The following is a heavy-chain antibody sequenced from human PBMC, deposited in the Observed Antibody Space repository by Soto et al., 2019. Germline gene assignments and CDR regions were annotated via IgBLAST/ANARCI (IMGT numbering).Heavy chain of an antibody. V-gene: IGHV1-18*01. D-gene: IGHD3-3*01. CDR1: GYTFTSYG. Sequence: ASVQVSCKASGYTFTSYGISWVRQAPGQGLEWMGWISAYNGNTNYAQKLQGRVTMTTDTSTSTAYMELRSLRSGDTAVYYCARDSGTIFGVVPIRSNYSYYGMDVWGQGTTVTVSS. CDR2: ISAYNGNT. CDR3: ARDSGTIFGVVPIRSNYSYYGMDV. J-gene: IGHJ6*02.